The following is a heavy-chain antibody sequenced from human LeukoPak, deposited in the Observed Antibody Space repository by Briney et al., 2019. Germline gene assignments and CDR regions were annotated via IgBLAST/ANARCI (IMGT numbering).Heavy chain of an antibody. CDR1: GFTFSDFY. J-gene: IGHJ4*02. D-gene: IGHD3-10*01. V-gene: IGHV3-11*01. CDR3: ARDGSGSYDQ. CDR2: ISASGNTM. Sequence: PGGSLRLSCAASGFTFSDFYMFWIRQAPGKGLEWVSYISASGNTMYYGDSVKGRFTISRDNAKNSLYLQMNSLRAEDTAVSYCARDGSGSYDQWGQGTLVTVSS.